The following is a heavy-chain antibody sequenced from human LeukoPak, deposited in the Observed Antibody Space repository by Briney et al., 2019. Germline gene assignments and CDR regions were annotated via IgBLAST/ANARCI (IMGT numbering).Heavy chain of an antibody. CDR3: AKDQSWTWGLDY. CDR2: VRPDGSTN. Sequence: GXSLRLSCAASGFTLSNFGMDWVRQTPGKGIEWVAFVRPDGSTNYYAHSVIRRFTISTHISNNTLSLQMNSLRAEDTAFYYCAKDQSWTWGLDYWGQGALVTVSS. D-gene: IGHD7-27*01. CDR1: GFTLSNFG. J-gene: IGHJ4*02. V-gene: IGHV3-30*02.